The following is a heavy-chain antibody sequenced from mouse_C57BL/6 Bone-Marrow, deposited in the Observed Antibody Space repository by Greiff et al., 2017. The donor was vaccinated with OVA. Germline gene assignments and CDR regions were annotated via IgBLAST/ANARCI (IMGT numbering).Heavy chain of an antibody. J-gene: IGHJ4*01. CDR1: GFTFSSYA. Sequence: EVKVVESGEGLVKPGGSLKLSCAASGFTFSSYAMSWVRQTPEKRLEWVAYISSGGDYIYYADTVKGRFTISRDNARNPLCLQLRRLNSEYTAMSYCTSDCSYSMDYWGQGTSLTVSS. D-gene: IGHD2-10*01. CDR2: ISSGGDYI. V-gene: IGHV5-9-1*02. CDR3: TSDCSYSMDY.